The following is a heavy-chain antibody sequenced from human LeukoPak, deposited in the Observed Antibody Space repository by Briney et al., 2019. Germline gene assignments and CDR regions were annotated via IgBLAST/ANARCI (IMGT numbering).Heavy chain of an antibody. J-gene: IGHJ3*02. Sequence: PGGSLRLSCAASGFTFSDYYMSWIRQAPGKGLEWVSHISSFSNFRSYADSVKGRFTISRDNAKNSLYLQMNSLRAEDTALYYCARTLRLGTPRAFDIWGRGTMVTVSS. D-gene: IGHD1-14*01. CDR2: ISSFSNFR. V-gene: IGHV3-11*03. CDR3: ARTLRLGTPRAFDI. CDR1: GFTFSDYY.